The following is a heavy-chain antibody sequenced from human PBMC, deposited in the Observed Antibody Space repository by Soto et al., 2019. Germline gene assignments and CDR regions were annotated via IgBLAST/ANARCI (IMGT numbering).Heavy chain of an antibody. V-gene: IGHV4-39*01. J-gene: IGHJ4*02. D-gene: IGHD2-21*02. CDR3: DRQRTTVVTQDYFDH. Sequence: PSETLSLTCIVSGESISSSSYYWGWIRQPPGKGLEWIGSIYYSGRTYYNPSFKSRVTISIDTSKNQFSLKLSSVTATDTAVYYCDRQRTTVVTQDYFDHSGQGALVTVSS. CDR2: IYYSGRT. CDR1: GESISSSSYY.